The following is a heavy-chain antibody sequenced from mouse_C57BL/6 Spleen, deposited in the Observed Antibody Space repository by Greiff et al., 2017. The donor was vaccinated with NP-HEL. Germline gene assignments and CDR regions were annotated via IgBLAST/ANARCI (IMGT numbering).Heavy chain of an antibody. CDR2: IYPSDSET. V-gene: IGHV1-61*01. J-gene: IGHJ4*01. Sequence: VKLQQPGAELVRPGSSVKLSCKASGYTFTSYWMDWVKQRPGQGLEWIGNIYPSDSETHYNQKFKDKATLTVDKSSSTAYMQLSSLTSEDSAVYYCARLGLLYAMDYWGQGTSVTVSS. D-gene: IGHD3-1*01. CDR1: GYTFTSYW. CDR3: ARLGLLYAMDY.